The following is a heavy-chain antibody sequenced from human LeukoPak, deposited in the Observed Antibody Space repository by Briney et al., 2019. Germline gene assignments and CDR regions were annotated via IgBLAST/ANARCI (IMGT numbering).Heavy chain of an antibody. Sequence: SETLSLTCTVSSYSISTDYYWSWIRQPPGKGLEWIGYIYYSGSTNYNPSLKSRVTISVDTSKNQFSLKLSSVTAADTAVYYCASDDSSGWGSFDYWGQGTLVTVSS. CDR2: IYYSGST. D-gene: IGHD6-19*01. J-gene: IGHJ4*02. CDR3: ASDDSSGWGSFDY. CDR1: SYSISTDYY. V-gene: IGHV4-61*01.